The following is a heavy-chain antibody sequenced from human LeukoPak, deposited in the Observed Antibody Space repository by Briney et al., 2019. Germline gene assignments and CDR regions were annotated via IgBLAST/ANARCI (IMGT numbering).Heavy chain of an antibody. J-gene: IGHJ6*03. Sequence: GASVKVSCKASGYTFTSYDINWVRQATGQGLEWMGWMNPNSGTTGYAQKFLGRVTITRNTSISTTYMELSSLRSEDTAVYYCARGRSPGTSMEYYYYMDVWGKGTAVTVSS. V-gene: IGHV1-8*03. CDR3: ARGRSPGTSMEYYYYMDV. CDR1: GYTFTSYD. CDR2: MNPNSGTT. D-gene: IGHD1-1*01.